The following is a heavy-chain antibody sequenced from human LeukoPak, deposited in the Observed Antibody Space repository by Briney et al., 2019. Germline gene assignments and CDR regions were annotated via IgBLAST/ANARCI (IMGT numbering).Heavy chain of an antibody. CDR3: ARHRSHGSIVEIYYYYGMDV. V-gene: IGHV1-69*13. J-gene: IGHJ6*02. CDR1: GGTFSSYA. Sequence: SVKVSCKASGGTFSSYAISWVRQAPGQGLEWMGGIIPIFGTANYAQKFQGRVTITADESTSTAYMELRSLRSDDTAVYYCARHRSHGSIVEIYYYYGMDVWGQGTTVTVSS. CDR2: IIPIFGTA. D-gene: IGHD1-14*01.